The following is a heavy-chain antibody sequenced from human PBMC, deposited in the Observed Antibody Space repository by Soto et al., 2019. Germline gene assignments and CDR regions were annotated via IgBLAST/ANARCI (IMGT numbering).Heavy chain of an antibody. Sequence: TLSLSCTVSGDSISSGGYYWIWIRQHPGKGLDWIGYIYYSGSTYYNPSLKSRVTISLDTPKHKFSLKLSSVTAADTGVYYRARFGDPYGGNSKDWGQGTLVSLSS. D-gene: IGHD2-21*02. J-gene: IGHJ4*02. V-gene: IGHV4-31*03. CDR1: GDSISSGGYY. CDR2: IYYSGST. CDR3: ARFGDPYGGNSKD.